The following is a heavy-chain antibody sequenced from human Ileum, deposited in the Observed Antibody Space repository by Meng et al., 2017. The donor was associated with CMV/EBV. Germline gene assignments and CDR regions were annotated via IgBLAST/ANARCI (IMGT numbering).Heavy chain of an antibody. V-gene: IGHV3-11*01. CDR3: VRGGGWFAEFY. CDR2: ISNSGGTI. CDR1: GFSFSDYY. Sequence: SCAASGFSFSDYYMSCIRQAPGKGLEWISYISNSGGTIYYADSVKGRFTISRDNAKNSLYLQMNSLRADDTAMYYCVRGGGWFAEFYWGQGTLVTVSS. D-gene: IGHD3-10*01. J-gene: IGHJ4*02.